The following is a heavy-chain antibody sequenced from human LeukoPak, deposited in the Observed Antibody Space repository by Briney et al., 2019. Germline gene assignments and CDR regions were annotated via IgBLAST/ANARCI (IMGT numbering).Heavy chain of an antibody. J-gene: IGHJ5*02. Sequence: PGGTLRLSCAASGITFSSYGMSSVRQAPGKGLEWVSSISSTGGTTYYADSVKGRFTISRDNSKNTLYLQMNSLRAEDTAVYYCKTAAGSEDWLKNWFDPWGQGTLVTVSS. D-gene: IGHD6-13*01. CDR3: KTAAGSEDWLKNWFDP. V-gene: IGHV3-23*01. CDR1: GITFSSYG. CDR2: ISSTGGTT.